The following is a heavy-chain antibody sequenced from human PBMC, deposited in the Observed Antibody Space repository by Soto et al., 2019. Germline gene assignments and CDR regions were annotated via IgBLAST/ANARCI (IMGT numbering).Heavy chain of an antibody. D-gene: IGHD4-17*01. CDR2: TYNSGST. J-gene: IGHJ4*02. CDR1: GGSVSSGRYY. CDR3: ARGSYYGDYLDY. V-gene: IGHV4-61*01. Sequence: SETLSLTCTVSGGSVSSGRYYWSWIRQPPGKGLEWIGYTYNSGSTKYNPSLESRVTISVDTSKNQFSLKLSSVTAADTAVYYCARGSYYGDYLDYWGQGTLVTVSS.